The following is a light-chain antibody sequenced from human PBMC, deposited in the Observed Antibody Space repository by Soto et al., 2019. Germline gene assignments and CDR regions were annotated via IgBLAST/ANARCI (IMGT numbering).Light chain of an antibody. CDR2: GAS. J-gene: IGKJ4*01. CDR1: QSVNIY. V-gene: IGKV3D-15*01. Sequence: IVMTQAPASLSVSPGERATLSFGASQSVNIYLAWYQQKPGQAPRLLIFGASYRATGIPARFSGSGSGTEFNLTISSLQSEDFAVYFCQQYDDWLRLTFGGGTKVDI. CDR3: QQYDDWLRLT.